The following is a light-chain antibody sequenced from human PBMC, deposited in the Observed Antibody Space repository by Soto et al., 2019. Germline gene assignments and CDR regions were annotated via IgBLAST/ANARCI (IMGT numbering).Light chain of an antibody. V-gene: IGLV2-11*01. CDR2: AVT. CDR1: SSDVGGYNY. Sequence: QSVLTQPRSVSGSPGQSVTISCTGTSSDVGGYNYVSWYQQYPGKAPKVMIYAVTKRPSGVPDRISGSKSGNTVSLTISGLQAEDEADYYCCSYAGSYTHYVFGTGTKLTVL. CDR3: CSYAGSYTHYV. J-gene: IGLJ1*01.